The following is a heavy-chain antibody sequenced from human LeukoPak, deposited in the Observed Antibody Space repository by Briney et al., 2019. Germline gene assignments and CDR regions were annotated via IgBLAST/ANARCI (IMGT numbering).Heavy chain of an antibody. CDR2: IYYSGIT. D-gene: IGHD4-17*01. J-gene: IGHJ4*02. CDR3: ASRPVHDYGDYKGDY. Sequence: SDTRWLTCTVSGGSIRTSSNYWGWIRQPTGKGLEWIGSIYYSGITYYNPSLKNRVTISIDTPKNQFSLKVTSVTNADTAVYYCASRPVHDYGDYKGDYWGQGTLVTVSS. CDR1: GGSIRTSSNY. V-gene: IGHV4-39*01.